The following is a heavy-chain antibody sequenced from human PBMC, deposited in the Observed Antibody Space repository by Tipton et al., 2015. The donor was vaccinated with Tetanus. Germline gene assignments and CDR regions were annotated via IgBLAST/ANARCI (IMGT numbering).Heavy chain of an antibody. CDR2: ISYSGRT. CDR1: GGSIRSDNYS. J-gene: IGHJ4*02. Sequence: GLVKPSETLSLTCTVSGGSIRSDNYSWNWIRQPPGKGLEWLAYISYSGRTNSNYPLKSRITISQDTSKNQFSLKLTSVTAADTAVYYCARGRTMSGVVAPFDLWGQGTQVTVSS. V-gene: IGHV4-61*01. CDR3: ARGRTMSGVVAPFDL. D-gene: IGHD3-3*01.